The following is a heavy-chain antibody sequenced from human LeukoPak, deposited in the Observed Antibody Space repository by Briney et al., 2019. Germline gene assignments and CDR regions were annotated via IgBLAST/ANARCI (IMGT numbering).Heavy chain of an antibody. CDR2: IKQDGSEK. CDR3: AREGETYYYDSSGYWVPYYFDY. CDR1: GFTFSSYW. J-gene: IGHJ4*02. V-gene: IGHV3-7*03. Sequence: GGSLRFSCAASGFTFSSYWMSWVRQAPGKGLEWVANIKQDGSEKYYVDSVKGRFTISRDNAKNSLYLQMNSLRAEDTAVYYCAREGETYYYDSSGYWVPYYFDYWGQGTLVTVSS. D-gene: IGHD3-22*01.